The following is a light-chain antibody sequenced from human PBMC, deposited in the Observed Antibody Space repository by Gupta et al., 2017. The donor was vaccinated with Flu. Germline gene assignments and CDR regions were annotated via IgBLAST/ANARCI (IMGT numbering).Light chain of an antibody. Sequence: QHVASQQTSFSVSAGGTVPLTCGYNSGSFSTSYFPSWYQQTPGQAPRTLIYNTNTRSSGVPNRCSGSILGNKAALTITGALAADESNYYCVLYVRSGVWVFGEGTKLTVL. V-gene: IGLV8-61*01. J-gene: IGLJ3*02. CDR2: NTN. CDR1: SGSFSTSYF. CDR3: VLYVRSGVWV.